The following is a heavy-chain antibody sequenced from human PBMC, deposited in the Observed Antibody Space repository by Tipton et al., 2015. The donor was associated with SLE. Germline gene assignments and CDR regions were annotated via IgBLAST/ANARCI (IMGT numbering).Heavy chain of an antibody. J-gene: IGHJ6*02. Sequence: SLRLSCAASGFTFGSYAMNWVRQAPGKGLEWVSDISGSGDSSYYADSVKGRFTISRDNSRNTLYLQMNSLRAEDTAVYYCARDNGGYLRGMDVWGQGTTVTVPS. CDR2: ISGSGDSS. V-gene: IGHV3-23*01. D-gene: IGHD2-2*01. CDR3: ARDNGGYLRGMDV. CDR1: GFTFGSYA.